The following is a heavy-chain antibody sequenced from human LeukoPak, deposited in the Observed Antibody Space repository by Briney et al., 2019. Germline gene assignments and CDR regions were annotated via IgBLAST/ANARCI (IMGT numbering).Heavy chain of an antibody. CDR1: GFTFSSYA. V-gene: IGHV3-23*01. D-gene: IGHD3-22*01. J-gene: IGHJ6*02. Sequence: GGSLRLSCAASGFTFSSYAMSWVRQAPGKGLEWVSAISGSGGSTYYADSVKGRFTISRDNSKNTLYLQMNSLGAEDTAVYYCAKDRGSSGYYFIRQDLYGMDVWGQGTTVTVSS. CDR2: ISGSGGST. CDR3: AKDRGSSGYYFIRQDLYGMDV.